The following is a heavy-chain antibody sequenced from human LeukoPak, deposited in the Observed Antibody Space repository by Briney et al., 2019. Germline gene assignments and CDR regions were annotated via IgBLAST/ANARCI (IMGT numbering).Heavy chain of an antibody. J-gene: IGHJ4*02. Sequence: ASVKVSCKASGYTFTSYGISWVRQAPGQGLEWMGWISAYNGNTHYAQKLQGRVTMTTDTSTSTVYMELRSLRSDDTAVYYCARGSTPSYYYDSSGHFDYWGQGTLVTVSS. CDR2: ISAYNGNT. CDR1: GYTFTSYG. V-gene: IGHV1-18*01. CDR3: ARGSTPSYYYDSSGHFDY. D-gene: IGHD3-22*01.